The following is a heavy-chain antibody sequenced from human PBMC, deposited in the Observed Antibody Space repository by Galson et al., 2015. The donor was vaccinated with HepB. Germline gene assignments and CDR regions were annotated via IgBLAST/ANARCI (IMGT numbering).Heavy chain of an antibody. Sequence: SVKVSCKASGGTFSSYTISWVRQAPGQGLEWMGIINPSGGSTSYAQKLQGRVTMTRDTSTSTVYMELSSLRSEDTAVYYCARVLAMVRGVIMESRYGMDVWGQGTTVTVSS. CDR2: INPSGGST. J-gene: IGHJ6*02. CDR1: GGTFSSYT. D-gene: IGHD3-10*01. CDR3: ARVLAMVRGVIMESRYGMDV. V-gene: IGHV1-46*04.